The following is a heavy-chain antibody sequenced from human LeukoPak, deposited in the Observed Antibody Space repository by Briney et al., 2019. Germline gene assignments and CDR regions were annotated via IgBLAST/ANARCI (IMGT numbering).Heavy chain of an antibody. D-gene: IGHD1-1*01. Sequence: SETLSLTCSVSGASFSTNYWSWIRQPPGRGLEWIGYVFDSGSTNYNPSLKSRVTISVDTSTKQFSQRLSSVTAADTAVYYCARLYQQSKWKYYYYYMDVWGKGTAVTVSS. V-gene: IGHV4-59*01. CDR2: VFDSGST. J-gene: IGHJ6*03. CDR1: GASFSTNY. CDR3: ARLYQQSKWKYYYYYMDV.